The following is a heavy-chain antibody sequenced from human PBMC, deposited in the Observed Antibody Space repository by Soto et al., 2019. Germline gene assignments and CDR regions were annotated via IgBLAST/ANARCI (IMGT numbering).Heavy chain of an antibody. Sequence: PGGSLRLSCAASGFTFSRYWMSWVRQAPGKGLEWVANIKQDEREKEYVDSVKGRFTTSRDNAKNTLYLQMNSLRAGDTAVYYCARGIYYYGSDDYYYGMDVWGQGT. CDR1: GFTFSRYW. J-gene: IGHJ6*02. D-gene: IGHD3-10*01. CDR2: IKQDEREK. CDR3: ARGIYYYGSDDYYYGMDV. V-gene: IGHV3-7*01.